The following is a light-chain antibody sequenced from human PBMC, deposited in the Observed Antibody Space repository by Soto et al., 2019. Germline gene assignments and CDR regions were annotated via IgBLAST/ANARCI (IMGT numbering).Light chain of an antibody. CDR1: SNHIGAGYD. CDR3: QSYDTSLSGWV. Sequence: QSVLTQPPSVSGAPGQRVTISCTGSSNHIGAGYDVQWYQQLPGTAPKLLIFINNNRPSGVPDRFYGSTSGTSAFLAITGLQAEDEADYYCQSYDTSLSGWVFGGGTKLTVL. CDR2: INN. V-gene: IGLV1-40*01. J-gene: IGLJ3*02.